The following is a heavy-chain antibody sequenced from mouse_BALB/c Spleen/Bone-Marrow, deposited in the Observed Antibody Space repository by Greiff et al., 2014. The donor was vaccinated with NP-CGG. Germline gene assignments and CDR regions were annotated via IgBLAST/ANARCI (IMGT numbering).Heavy chain of an antibody. CDR2: IAPGSGST. J-gene: IGHJ1*01. Sequence: DLVKPGASVKLSCKTSGYTFTNYWINWIKQRPGQGLEWLGRIAPGSGSTYYNEMFKVKAPLTVDTSSSTAYIQPSGLSSEDSAVYFGARERYGYDGGYFDVWGAGTTVTVSS. V-gene: IGHV1S41*01. D-gene: IGHD2-2*01. CDR3: ARERYGYDGGYFDV. CDR1: GYTFTNYW.